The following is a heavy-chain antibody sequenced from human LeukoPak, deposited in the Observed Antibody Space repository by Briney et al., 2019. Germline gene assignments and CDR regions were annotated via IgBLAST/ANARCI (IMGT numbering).Heavy chain of an antibody. V-gene: IGHV3-30-3*01. J-gene: IGHJ4*02. CDR3: ARSGAAVAGFDY. CDR1: GFTFSTYQ. D-gene: IGHD6-19*01. CDR2: ISYDGSNK. Sequence: PGGSLRLSCVAPGFTFSTYQMHWVRQAPGKGLEWVSLISYDGSNKYYADSVKGRFTISRDSSKNTLYLQMNSLRPEDTAVYYCARSGAAVAGFDYWGQGTLVTVSS.